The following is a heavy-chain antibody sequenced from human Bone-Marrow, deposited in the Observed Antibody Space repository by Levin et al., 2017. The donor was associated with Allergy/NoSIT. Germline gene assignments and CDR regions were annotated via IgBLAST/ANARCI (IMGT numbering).Heavy chain of an antibody. CDR2: ISGSGGAK. CDR1: GFTFSTYA. V-gene: IGHV3-23*01. CDR3: ARKRGSSWYLWFDP. Sequence: LSLTCAASGFTFSTYAMSWVRQAPGKGLEWVSDISGSGGAKYYADSVKGRFNISRDNAKNSLFLQMSSLRAEDTAVYYCARKRGSSWYLWFDPWGQGTLVTVSS. J-gene: IGHJ5*02. D-gene: IGHD6-13*01.